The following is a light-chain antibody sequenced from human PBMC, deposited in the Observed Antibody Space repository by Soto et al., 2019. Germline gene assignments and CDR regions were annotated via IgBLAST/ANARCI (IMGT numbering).Light chain of an antibody. CDR3: QHYHRWPPFS. J-gene: IGKJ2*01. CDR2: DAS. CDR1: QTVATY. Sequence: EMVVTQSPATLSVSPGERVTLSCRASQTVATYITWYQQKPGQAPRLLIYDASTRATDVPARVSGSGSGTEFTLTITSLQSEDFAVYYCQHYHRWPPFSFGPRTKLEIK. V-gene: IGKV3-15*01.